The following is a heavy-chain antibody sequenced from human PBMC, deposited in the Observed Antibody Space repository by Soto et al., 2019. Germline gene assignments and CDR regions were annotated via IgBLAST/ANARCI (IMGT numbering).Heavy chain of an antibody. J-gene: IGHJ4*02. D-gene: IGHD3-9*01. Sequence: ASVEVFCKASGYTLTRYDINWVRPAPGQGLEWMGWMNPNSGNTGYAQKFQGRVTMTRNTPISTAYMELSSLRSEDTAVYYCARGLTRYYDISSHFDYWGQGTLVTVSS. V-gene: IGHV1-8*01. CDR2: MNPNSGNT. CDR3: ARGLTRYYDISSHFDY. CDR1: GYTLTRYD.